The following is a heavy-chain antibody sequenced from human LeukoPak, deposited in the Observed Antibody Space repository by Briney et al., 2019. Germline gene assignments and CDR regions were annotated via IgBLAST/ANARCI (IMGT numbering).Heavy chain of an antibody. CDR1: GFTFSSYG. V-gene: IGHV3-30*02. Sequence: GGSLRLSCAASGFTFSSYGMHWVRQAPGKGLEWVAFIRYDGSNKYYADSVKGRFTISRDNSKNTLYLQMNSLRAEDTAVYYCAKETCCSSTSCRSQYFQHWGQGTLVTVSS. J-gene: IGHJ1*01. CDR3: AKETCCSSTSCRSQYFQH. CDR2: IRYDGSNK. D-gene: IGHD2-2*01.